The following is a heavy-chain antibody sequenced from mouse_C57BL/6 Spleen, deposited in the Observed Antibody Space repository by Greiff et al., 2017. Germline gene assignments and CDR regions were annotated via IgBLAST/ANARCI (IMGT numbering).Heavy chain of an antibody. J-gene: IGHJ2*01. CDR3: GRCMTVREVYFDY. CDR1: GYTFTSYG. D-gene: IGHD1-1*01. Sequence: VQLQQSGAELARPGASVKLSCKASGYTFTSYGISWVKQRTGQGLEWIGEIYPRSGNTYYNEKFKGKATLTADKSSSTTYMELSSLTSEDSAVFFCGRCMTVREVYFDYWGQGTTRTVSS. CDR2: IYPRSGNT. V-gene: IGHV1-81*01.